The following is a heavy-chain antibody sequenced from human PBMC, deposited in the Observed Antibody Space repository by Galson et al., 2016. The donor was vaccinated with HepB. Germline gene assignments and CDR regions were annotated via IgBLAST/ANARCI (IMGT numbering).Heavy chain of an antibody. Sequence: SLRLSCAASEFPFSTYGMSWVRQAPGKGLEWVSGISGSGGSIYSADSVKGRFTISRDDSKKTLYLQMRNLRAEDTAVYYCANIPLPRWSRWFDPWGQGTLVTVSS. CDR3: ANIPLPRWSRWFDP. V-gene: IGHV3-23*01. D-gene: IGHD4-23*01. CDR2: ISGSGGSI. CDR1: EFPFSTYG. J-gene: IGHJ5*02.